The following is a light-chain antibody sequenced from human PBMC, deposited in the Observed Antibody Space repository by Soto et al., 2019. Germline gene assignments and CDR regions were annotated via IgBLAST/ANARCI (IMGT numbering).Light chain of an antibody. CDR2: GVS. J-gene: IGKJ1*01. Sequence: DIQMTQSPSSLSASVGDRVTITCRASQNINSYLYWYQQKPGKAPKLLIYGVSSLQSGVPSRFSGSGSGTDFTLTISSLQPEDFATYYCQQGYDSPWAFGQGTKVEIK. CDR1: QNINSY. CDR3: QQGYDSPWA. V-gene: IGKV1-39*01.